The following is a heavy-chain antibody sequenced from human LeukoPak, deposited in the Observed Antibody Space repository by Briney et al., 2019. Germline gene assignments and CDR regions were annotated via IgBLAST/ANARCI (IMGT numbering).Heavy chain of an antibody. CDR2: IKQDGSEK. D-gene: IGHD4/OR15-4a*01. Sequence: PGRSLRLSCAASGFTFSSYWMSWVRQTPRKGLEWVASIKQDGSEKFYVDSVKGRFTISRDNAKNSLFLQMTSLRADDTAVHYCARPSVLGPNTDYWGQGTLVTVSS. CDR1: GFTFSSYW. V-gene: IGHV3-7*01. CDR3: ARPSVLGPNTDY. J-gene: IGHJ4*02.